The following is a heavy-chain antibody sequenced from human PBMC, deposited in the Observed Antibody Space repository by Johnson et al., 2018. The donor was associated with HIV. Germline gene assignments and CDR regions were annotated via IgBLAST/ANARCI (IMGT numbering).Heavy chain of an antibody. J-gene: IGHJ3*02. Sequence: MQLVESGGGVVQPGGSLRLSCAASGFTVSSNYMSWVRQAPGKGLEWVSVIYSGGSTYYADSVKGRFTISRDNSKNTLYLQMNSLRAEDTAVYYCAKDSPRIQLWDDAVDIWGQGTMVTVSS. CDR2: IYSGGST. CDR3: AKDSPRIQLWDDAVDI. CDR1: GFTVSSNY. V-gene: IGHV3-66*01. D-gene: IGHD5-18*01.